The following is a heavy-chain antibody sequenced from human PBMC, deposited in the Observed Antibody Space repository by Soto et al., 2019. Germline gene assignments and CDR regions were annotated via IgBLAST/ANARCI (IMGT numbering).Heavy chain of an antibody. V-gene: IGHV3-21*01. Sequence: GGSLRLSCAASGFTLSTYGMNWVRQAPGKGLECVSSISSSSTYIYYADSVKGRFTISRDNAKNSVYLQMNSLRAEDTAVYYCARDISTSDYWGQGTLVTVSS. CDR2: ISSSSTYI. D-gene: IGHD1-1*01. J-gene: IGHJ4*02. CDR3: ARDISTSDY. CDR1: GFTLSTYG.